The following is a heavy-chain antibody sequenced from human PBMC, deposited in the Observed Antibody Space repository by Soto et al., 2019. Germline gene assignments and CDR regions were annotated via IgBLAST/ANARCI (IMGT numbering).Heavy chain of an antibody. CDR1: GGSFSGYY. CDR2: INHSGST. V-gene: IGHV4-34*01. J-gene: IGHJ5*02. D-gene: IGHD3-10*01. CDR3: ARGPGAMVRGVIRNWFDP. Sequence: SSETLSLTCAVYGGSFSGYYWSWIRQPPGKGLEWIGEINHSGSTNYNPSLKSRVTISVDTSKNQFSLKLSSVAAADTAVYYCARGPGAMVRGVIRNWFDPWGQGTLVTVSS.